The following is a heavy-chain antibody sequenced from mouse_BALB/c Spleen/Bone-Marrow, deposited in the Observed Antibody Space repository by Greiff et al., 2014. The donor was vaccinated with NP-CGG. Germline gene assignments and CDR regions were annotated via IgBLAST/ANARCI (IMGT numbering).Heavy chain of an antibody. J-gene: IGHJ3*01. CDR3: ARSGGGYDGFAY. V-gene: IGHV1-7*01. D-gene: IGHD2-2*01. Sequence: VQLQQSGAELAKPGASVKMSCKASGYTFTSYWMHWVKQRPGQGLEWIGYINPSTGYTEYNQKFKDKATLTADKSSSTAYMQLSSLTSEDSAVYWGARSGGGYDGFAYWGQGTLVTVSA. CDR1: GYTFTSYW. CDR2: INPSTGYT.